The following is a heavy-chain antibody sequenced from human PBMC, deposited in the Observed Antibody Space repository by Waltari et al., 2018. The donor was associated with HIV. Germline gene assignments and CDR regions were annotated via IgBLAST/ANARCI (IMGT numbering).Heavy chain of an antibody. J-gene: IGHJ4*02. V-gene: IGHV1-2*02. CDR1: GYTFIGYY. CDR3: ARAPVTYYYDSSGYYYDY. CDR2: INPNSGGT. D-gene: IGHD3-22*01. Sequence: QVQLVQSGAEVKKPGASVKVSCKASGYTFIGYYMHWVRQAPGQGLEWMGWINPNSGGTNYAQKFQGRVTMTRDTSISTAYMELSRLRSDDTAVYYCARAPVTYYYDSSGYYYDYWGQGTLVTVSS.